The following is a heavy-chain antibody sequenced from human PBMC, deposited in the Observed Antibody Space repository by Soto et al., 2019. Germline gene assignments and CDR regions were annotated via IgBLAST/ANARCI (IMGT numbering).Heavy chain of an antibody. CDR2: ITDSSDTV. D-gene: IGHD3-3*01. CDR3: ARDFGHGYYLDY. J-gene: IGHJ4*02. Sequence: GGSLRLSCVASGFSFSNYNMNWVRQAPGKGLEWVSYITDSSDTVHYADSVRGRFTISRDNAESSLYLQMNSLRDEDTAVYFCARDFGHGYYLDYWGPGTMVTVYS. CDR1: GFSFSNYN. V-gene: IGHV3-48*02.